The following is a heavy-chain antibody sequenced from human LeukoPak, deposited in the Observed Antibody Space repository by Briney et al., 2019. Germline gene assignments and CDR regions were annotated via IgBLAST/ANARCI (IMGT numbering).Heavy chain of an antibody. J-gene: IGHJ4*02. CDR1: GDSITSGDSY. D-gene: IGHD2-15*01. CDR3: AREYSH. CDR2: IYTSGAT. Sequence: SQTPSLTCSVSGDSITSGDSYWTWIRQPAGEGLEWIGLIYTSGATKYNPSLKSRITISLDTSKNQFSLQLNSVTAADTAVYYCAREYSHWGQGTLVTVSS. V-gene: IGHV4-61*02.